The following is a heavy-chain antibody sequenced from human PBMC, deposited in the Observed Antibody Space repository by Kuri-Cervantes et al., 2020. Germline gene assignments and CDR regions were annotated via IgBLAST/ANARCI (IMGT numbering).Heavy chain of an antibody. V-gene: IGHV4-31*03. D-gene: IGHD3-10*01. J-gene: IGHJ4*02. Sequence: SETLSLTCPVSGVSITSGGYYWSWIRQHPGKGLEWIGYIYYTGSTSYNPSLESRVTISLDTSKSQFSLGLSSVTAADTAVYYCARAVGHYFGSGSFYDGYFDYWSQGSLVTVSS. CDR2: IYYTGST. CDR3: ARAVGHYFGSGSFYDGYFDY. CDR1: GVSITSGGYY.